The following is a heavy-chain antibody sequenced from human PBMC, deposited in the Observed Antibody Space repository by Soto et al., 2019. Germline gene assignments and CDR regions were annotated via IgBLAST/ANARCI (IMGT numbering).Heavy chain of an antibody. Sequence: GESLKISCKGSGYSFTSYFIVWVRQMPGKGLEWMGIIYPGDSDTRYSPSFQGQVTISADKSISTAYLQWSSLKASDTAMYYCARRAGTTGPYNWFDPWGQGTLVTVSS. CDR1: GYSFTSYF. V-gene: IGHV5-51*01. CDR2: IYPGDSDT. J-gene: IGHJ5*02. D-gene: IGHD1-7*01. CDR3: ARRAGTTGPYNWFDP.